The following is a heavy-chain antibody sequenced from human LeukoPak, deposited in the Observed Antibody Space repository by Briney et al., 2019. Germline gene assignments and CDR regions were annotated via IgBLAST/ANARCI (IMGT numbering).Heavy chain of an antibody. CDR2: IHHSGST. D-gene: IGHD1-26*01. Sequence: SETLSLTCTVSGYSLSSGYYWGWIRQPPGKGLEWIGSIHHSGSTYYNPSLKSRVTISVDTSKNPFSLKLSSVTAADTAVYYCARAIEVGAMTPFDYWGQGTLVTVSS. V-gene: IGHV4-38-2*02. CDR3: ARAIEVGAMTPFDY. J-gene: IGHJ4*02. CDR1: GYSLSSGYY.